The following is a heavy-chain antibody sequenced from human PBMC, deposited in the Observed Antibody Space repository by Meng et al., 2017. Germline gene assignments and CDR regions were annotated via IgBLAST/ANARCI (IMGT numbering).Heavy chain of an antibody. V-gene: IGHV4-39*07. D-gene: IGHD6-19*01. J-gene: IGHJ5*02. CDR2: IYYSGST. CDR1: GGSISSSSYY. CDR3: ASLRIAVAGINWFDP. Sequence: LQLPVSGPGMVKPSETLSLTCTVSGGSISSSSYYWGWIRQPPGKGLEWIGSIYYSGSTYYNPSLKSRVTISVDTSKNQFSLKLSSVTAADTAVYYCASLRIAVAGINWFDPWGQGTLVTVSS.